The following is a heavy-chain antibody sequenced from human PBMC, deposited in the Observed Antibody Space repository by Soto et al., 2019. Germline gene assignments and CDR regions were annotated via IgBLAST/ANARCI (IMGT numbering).Heavy chain of an antibody. CDR2: TSGSGGST. CDR3: AKGFVEMATIDY. CDR1: GFTFSGYA. D-gene: IGHD2-15*01. Sequence: GGSLRLSCAASGFTFSGYAMSWVRQAPGKGLQWVSTTSGSGGSTDYADSVKGRCTISRDNSKNTLYLQMNSLRADDTAVYYCAKGFVEMATIDYWGQGTLVTSPQ. V-gene: IGHV3-23*01. J-gene: IGHJ4*02.